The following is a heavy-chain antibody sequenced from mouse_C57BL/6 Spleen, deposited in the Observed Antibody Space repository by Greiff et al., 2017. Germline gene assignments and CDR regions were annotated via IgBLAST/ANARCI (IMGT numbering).Heavy chain of an antibody. V-gene: IGHV5-9-1*02. CDR2: ISSGGDYI. J-gene: IGHJ2*01. D-gene: IGHD2-10*02. Sequence: EVMLVESGAGLVKPGGSLKLSCAASGFTFSSYAMSWVRQTPEKRLEWVAYISSGGDYIYYADTVKGRFTISRDNARNTLYLQMSSLKSEDTAMYYCTRLGYGKALDYWGQGTTLTVSS. CDR3: TRLGYGKALDY. CDR1: GFTFSSYA.